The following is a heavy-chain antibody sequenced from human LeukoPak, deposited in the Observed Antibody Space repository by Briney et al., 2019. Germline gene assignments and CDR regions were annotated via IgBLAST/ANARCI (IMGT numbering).Heavy chain of an antibody. CDR2: IFYAGST. V-gene: IGHV4-28*01. CDR1: GGSISSNHW. J-gene: IGHJ4*02. D-gene: IGHD3-3*02. CDR3: ARIGPILGAAWVDY. Sequence: SETLSLTCTVSGGSISSNHWWGWIRQPPGKGLEWIGYIFYAGSTYYNPSPKSRVTMSVDTSKNQFSLRLSSVTAVDTAVYYCARIGPILGAAWVDYWGQGTLVSVSS.